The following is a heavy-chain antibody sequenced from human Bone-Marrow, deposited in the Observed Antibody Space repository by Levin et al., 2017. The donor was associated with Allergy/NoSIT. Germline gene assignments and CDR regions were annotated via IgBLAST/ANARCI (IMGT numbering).Heavy chain of an antibody. CDR2: VSAYSGNT. CDR1: GYTFTTYG. CDR3: ARGHFHYYYYGMDV. V-gene: IGHV1-18*01. Sequence: ASVKVSCKASGYTFTTYGLTWVRQAPGQGLEWMGWVSAYSGNTNYALNLQDRVTMTTDTATNTAYMELTSLRSDDTAIYCCARGHFHYYYYGMDVWGQGTTVVVSS. J-gene: IGHJ6*02.